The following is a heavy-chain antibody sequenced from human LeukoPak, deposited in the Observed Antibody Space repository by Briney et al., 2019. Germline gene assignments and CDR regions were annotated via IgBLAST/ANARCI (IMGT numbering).Heavy chain of an antibody. CDR1: GYTFTSYG. J-gene: IGHJ4*02. CDR3: ARGNPTTYYDFWSGYLIDY. V-gene: IGHV1-18*01. Sequence: ASVKVSCKASGYTFTSYGISWVRQAPGQGLEWMGWISAYNGNTNYAQKLQGRVTMTTDTSTSTAYMELRSLRSDDTAVYYCARGNPTTYYDFWSGYLIDYWGQGTLVTVSS. CDR2: ISAYNGNT. D-gene: IGHD3-3*01.